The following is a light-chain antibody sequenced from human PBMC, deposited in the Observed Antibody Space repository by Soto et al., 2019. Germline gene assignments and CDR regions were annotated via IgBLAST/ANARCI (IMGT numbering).Light chain of an antibody. Sequence: EIVLTQSPGTLSLSPGDRATLSCRASQSVDSTYLAWYQQKLGQAPRLLIYGTSSRATGIPDRFSGSGSGTDFTLTISRLEPEDFAVYHCQHYGNSPITFGQGTRLEI. CDR1: QSVDSTY. CDR2: GTS. J-gene: IGKJ5*01. V-gene: IGKV3-20*01. CDR3: QHYGNSPIT.